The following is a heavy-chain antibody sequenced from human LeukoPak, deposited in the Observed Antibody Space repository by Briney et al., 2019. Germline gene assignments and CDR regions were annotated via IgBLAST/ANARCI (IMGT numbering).Heavy chain of an antibody. J-gene: IGHJ6*03. V-gene: IGHV3-30*18. D-gene: IGHD6-19*01. Sequence: GGSLRLSCAASGFTFSNYGMHWVRQAPGQGLEWVSIISYDGSNQYYADSVRGRFTISRDNSKNTLYLQMNSLRAEDTAVYYCAKDAQWLTNYYYYYMDVWGKGTTVTVSS. CDR1: GFTFSNYG. CDR2: ISYDGSNQ. CDR3: AKDAQWLTNYYYYYMDV.